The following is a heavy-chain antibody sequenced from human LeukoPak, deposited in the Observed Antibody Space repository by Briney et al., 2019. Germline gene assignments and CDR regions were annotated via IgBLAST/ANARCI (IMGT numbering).Heavy chain of an antibody. CDR2: INHSGST. V-gene: IGHV4-34*01. D-gene: IGHD2-2*01. CDR3: ARGIVVVPAANRFDP. J-gene: IGHJ5*02. Sequence: SETLSLTCAVYGGSFSGYYWSWIRQPPGKGLEWIGEINHSGSTNYNPSLKSRVTISVDTSKNQFSLKLSSVTAADTAVYYCARGIVVVPAANRFDPWGQGTLVTVSS. CDR1: GGSFSGYY.